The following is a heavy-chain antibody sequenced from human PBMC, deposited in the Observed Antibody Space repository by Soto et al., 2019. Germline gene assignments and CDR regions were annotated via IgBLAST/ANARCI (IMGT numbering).Heavy chain of an antibody. CDR2: TYYRSRFFS. J-gene: IGHJ5*02. Sequence: PSQTLSLTCAISGDSVSSYSAAWNWIRQSPSGGLEWLGRTYYRSRFFSDYAESVKSRIIINPDTSKNQFSLQLKSVTPKDTAVYYCARDRYSSSGWFDPWGQGTPVTVSS. CDR3: ARDRYSSSGWFDP. V-gene: IGHV6-1*01. CDR1: GDSVSSYSAA. D-gene: IGHD6-6*01.